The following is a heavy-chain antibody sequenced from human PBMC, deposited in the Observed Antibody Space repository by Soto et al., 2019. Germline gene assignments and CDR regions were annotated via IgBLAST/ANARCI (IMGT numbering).Heavy chain of an antibody. D-gene: IGHD5-12*01. CDR2: IWYDGSNK. Sequence: GGSLRLSCAASGFTFSSYGMHWVRQAPGKGLEWVAVIWYDGSNKYYADSVKGRFTISRDNSKNTLYLQMNSLRAEDTAVYYCAREVTRGGYNSVFDYWGQGTLVTVSS. V-gene: IGHV3-33*01. CDR1: GFTFSSYG. J-gene: IGHJ4*02. CDR3: AREVTRGGYNSVFDY.